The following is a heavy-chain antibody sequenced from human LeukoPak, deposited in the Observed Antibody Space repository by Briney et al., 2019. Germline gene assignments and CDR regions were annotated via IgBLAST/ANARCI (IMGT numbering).Heavy chain of an antibody. V-gene: IGHV3-30*18. Sequence: GGSLRLSCAASGFTFSSYGMHWVRQAPGKGLEWVAVISYDGSNKYYADSVKGRFTISRDNSKNTLYLQMNSLRAEDTAVYYCAKDRGPGVATIPWFDPWGQGTLVTVSS. D-gene: IGHD5-12*01. CDR1: GFTFSSYG. CDR3: AKDRGPGVATIPWFDP. CDR2: ISYDGSNK. J-gene: IGHJ5*02.